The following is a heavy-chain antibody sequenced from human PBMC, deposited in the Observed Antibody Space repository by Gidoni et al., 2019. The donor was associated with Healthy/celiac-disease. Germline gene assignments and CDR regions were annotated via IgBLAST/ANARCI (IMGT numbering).Heavy chain of an antibody. CDR1: DGSISSSSYY. V-gene: IGHV4-39*01. CDR3: ARHVVVVPAAIPGGFDP. Sequence: QLQLQESAPGLVKPSETLSITCTVSDGSISSSSYYWGWIRQPPGKGLEWIGSIYYSGSTYYNPSLKSRVTISVDTSKTQFSLKLSSVTAADTAVYYCARHVVVVPAAIPGGFDPWGQGTLVTVSS. CDR2: IYYSGST. J-gene: IGHJ5*02. D-gene: IGHD2-2*02.